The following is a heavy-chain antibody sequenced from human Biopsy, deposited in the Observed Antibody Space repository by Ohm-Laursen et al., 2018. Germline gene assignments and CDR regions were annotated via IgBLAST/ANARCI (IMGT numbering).Heavy chain of an antibody. CDR3: ARDLYDFCGGCPFDP. CDR1: GFTLSDG. CDR2: ITTDSGRI. D-gene: IGHD3-3*01. V-gene: IGHV3-23*01. J-gene: IGHJ5*02. Sequence: SLRLSCSAAGFTLSDGMTWVRQAPGKGLEWVSSITTDSGRIFYADSVRGRFTISRDNSKNTLYLQMNSLRAEDTAMYYCARDLYDFCGGCPFDPWGQGTLVTVS.